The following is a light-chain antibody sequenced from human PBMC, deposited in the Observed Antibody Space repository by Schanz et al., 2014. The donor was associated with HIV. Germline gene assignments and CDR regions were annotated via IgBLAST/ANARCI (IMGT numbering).Light chain of an antibody. Sequence: EIVLTQSPGSLSLSPGGRATLSCGASQRLSSSYLAWYQQKRDQPPRLVIYGASSRATGIPDRFSGSGSGTEFTLTISSLQPEDFATYYCQQSYSTPTFGQGTRLEIK. J-gene: IGKJ5*01. CDR3: QQSYSTPT. V-gene: IGKV3-20*01. CDR2: GAS. CDR1: QRLSSSY.